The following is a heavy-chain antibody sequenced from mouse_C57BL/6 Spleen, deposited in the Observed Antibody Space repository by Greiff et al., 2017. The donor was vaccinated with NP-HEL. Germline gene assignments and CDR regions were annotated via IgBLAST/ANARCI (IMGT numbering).Heavy chain of an antibody. CDR1: GFTFNTYA. V-gene: IGHV10-3*01. Sequence: DVQLQESGGGLVQPKGSLKLSCAASGFTFNTYAMHWVRQAPGKGLEWVARIRSKSSNYATYYADSVKDRFTISRDASQSMLYLQMNNLKTEDTAMYYCVRETTVVALLHWYFDVWGTGTTVTVSS. CDR3: VRETTVVALLHWYFDV. CDR2: IRSKSSNYAT. D-gene: IGHD1-1*01. J-gene: IGHJ1*03.